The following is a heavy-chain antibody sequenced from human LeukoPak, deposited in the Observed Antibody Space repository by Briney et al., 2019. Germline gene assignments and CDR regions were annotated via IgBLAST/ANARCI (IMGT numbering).Heavy chain of an antibody. CDR3: ARVELLGSFDY. J-gene: IGHJ4*02. CDR1: GFTFSTYW. V-gene: IGHV3-7*01. D-gene: IGHD2/OR15-2a*01. Sequence: GGSLRLSCAASGFTFSTYWMSWVRQAPGKGLEWVANIKQDGSEKSYLESVKGRFTISRDNAKNSLYLQMNSLRAEDTAVYYCARVELLGSFDYWGQGTLVTVSS. CDR2: IKQDGSEK.